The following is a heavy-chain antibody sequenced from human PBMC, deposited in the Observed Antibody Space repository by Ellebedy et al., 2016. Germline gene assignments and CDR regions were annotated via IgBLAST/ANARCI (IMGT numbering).Heavy chain of an antibody. V-gene: IGHV3-30-3*01. CDR2: ISHDGSNK. J-gene: IGHJ4*02. CDR1: GFAFSKYA. Sequence: GGSLRLSCAASGFAFSKYAIHWVRQAPGKGLEWVAVISHDGSNKFYAVSVKGRFTVSRDNPKDTVYLQMDSLRAEDTAVYYCASGTEVDYWGQGTLVTVSS. D-gene: IGHD1-1*01. CDR3: ASGTEVDY.